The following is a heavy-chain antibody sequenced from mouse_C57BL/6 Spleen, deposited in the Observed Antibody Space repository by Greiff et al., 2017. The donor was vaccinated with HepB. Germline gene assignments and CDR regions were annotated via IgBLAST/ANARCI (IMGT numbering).Heavy chain of an antibody. D-gene: IGHD2-5*01. CDR1: GYTFTSYW. CDR2: INPSNGGT. J-gene: IGHJ3*01. V-gene: IGHV1-53*01. CDR3: AREGPFDYSNYEGFAY. Sequence: QVQLQQSGTELVKPGASVKLSCKASGYTFTSYWMHWVKQRPGQGLEWIGNINPSNGGTNYNEKFKSKATLTVDKSSSTAYMQLSSLTSEDSAVYYCAREGPFDYSNYEGFAYWGQGTLVTVSA.